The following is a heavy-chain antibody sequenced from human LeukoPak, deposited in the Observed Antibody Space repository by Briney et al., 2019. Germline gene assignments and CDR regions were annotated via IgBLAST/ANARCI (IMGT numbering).Heavy chain of an antibody. J-gene: IGHJ3*01. CDR2: IFHGGST. CDR3: ATDRSRDAFHV. D-gene: IGHD5/OR15-5a*01. V-gene: IGHV4-4*02. CDR1: GGSISSSNW. Sequence: SETLSLTCAVSGGSISSSNWWSWVRQPPGKGLEWIGEIFHGGSTNYNPSLMSRVTVSVDKSKNQFSLKLSSVTAADTAVYFCATDRSRDAFHVWGRGTMVTVSS.